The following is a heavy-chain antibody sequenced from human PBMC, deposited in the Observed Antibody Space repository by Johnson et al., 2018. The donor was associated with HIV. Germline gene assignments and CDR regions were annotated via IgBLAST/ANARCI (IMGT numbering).Heavy chain of an antibody. CDR2: ISYDGSNK. D-gene: IGHD6-13*01. Sequence: QVQVVESGGGVVQPGRSLRLSCAASGFTFSSYAMHWVRQAPGKGLEWVAVISYDGSNKYYADSVKGRFTISRDNSKNTLYLQMNSLRAEDTAVYYCARVEGGSSSNAFDIWGQGTMVTVSS. CDR3: ARVEGGSSSNAFDI. V-gene: IGHV3-30-3*01. J-gene: IGHJ3*02. CDR1: GFTFSSYA.